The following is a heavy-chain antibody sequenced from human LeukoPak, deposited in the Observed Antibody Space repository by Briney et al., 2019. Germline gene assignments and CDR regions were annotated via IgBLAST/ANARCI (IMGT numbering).Heavy chain of an antibody. CDR2: ISWNSGSI. D-gene: IGHD2-2*01. Sequence: GGSLRLSCAASGFTFNDYAMHWVRQAPGKGLEWVSGISWNSGSIGYADSVKGRFTFSRDNAKNSLYLQMNSLRAEDTAVYYCARGYQLKNWGQGTLVTASS. CDR1: GFTFNDYA. J-gene: IGHJ4*02. CDR3: ARGYQLKN. V-gene: IGHV3-9*01.